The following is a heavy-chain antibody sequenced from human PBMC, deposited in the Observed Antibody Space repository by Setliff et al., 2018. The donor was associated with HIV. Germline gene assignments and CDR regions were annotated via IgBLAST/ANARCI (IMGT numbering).Heavy chain of an antibody. Sequence: GESLKISCEASGLTFSSYWMTWVRQAPGKGLEWVANIKQDGSEKYYVGSVKGRFTISRDNAKNSLYLQINSLRAEDTAVYYCAFSRRGFDYWGQGTLVTVSS. CDR2: IKQDGSEK. V-gene: IGHV3-7*03. D-gene: IGHD5-12*01. J-gene: IGHJ4*02. CDR1: GLTFSSYW. CDR3: AFSRRGFDY.